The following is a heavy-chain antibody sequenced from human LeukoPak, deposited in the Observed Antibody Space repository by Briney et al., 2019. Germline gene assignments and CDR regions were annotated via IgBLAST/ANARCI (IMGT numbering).Heavy chain of an antibody. CDR1: GYTFTSYY. CDR3: ARDATLAVAGNWFDP. CDR2: INPSGGST. Sequence: VSVKVSCKASGYTFTSYYMHWVRQAPGQGLEWMGIINPSGGSTSYAQKFQGRVTMTRDMSTSTVYMELSSLRSEDTAVYYCARDATLAVAGNWFDPWGQGTLVTVSS. V-gene: IGHV1-46*01. D-gene: IGHD6-19*01. J-gene: IGHJ5*02.